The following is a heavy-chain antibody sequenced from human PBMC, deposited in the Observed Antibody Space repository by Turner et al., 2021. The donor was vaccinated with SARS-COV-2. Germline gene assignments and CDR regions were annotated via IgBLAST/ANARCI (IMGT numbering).Heavy chain of an antibody. V-gene: IGHV3-23*01. CDR1: RFPFSSYA. Sequence: EVQLLESGGGLVQPGGSLRLSCAASRFPFSSYAMSWVRQAPGKGLEWVSAISGSGGSTFYADSVKGRFTISRDNSKNTLYLQMNSLRAEDTAVYYCARDSSSWNSNWFDPWGQGTLVTVSS. CDR3: ARDSSSWNSNWFDP. CDR2: ISGSGGST. D-gene: IGHD6-13*01. J-gene: IGHJ5*02.